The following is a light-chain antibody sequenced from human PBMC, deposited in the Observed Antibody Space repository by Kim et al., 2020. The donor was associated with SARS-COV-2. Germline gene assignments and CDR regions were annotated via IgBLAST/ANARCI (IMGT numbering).Light chain of an antibody. CDR1: QSVRSSY. CDR3: QQDHNLPWT. CDR2: AAS. J-gene: IGKJ1*01. V-gene: IGKV3D-7*01. Sequence: PGHRATLSCRASQSVRSSYLSWYQHKPGQAPRLLIYAASTRATAIPARFSGSGSETDFTLTITSLQPEDCAVYYCQQDHNLPWTFGQGTKV.